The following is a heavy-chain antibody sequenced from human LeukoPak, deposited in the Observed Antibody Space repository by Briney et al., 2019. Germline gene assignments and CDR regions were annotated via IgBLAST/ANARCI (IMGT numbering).Heavy chain of an antibody. CDR2: FDPEDGET. CDR3: ATGIATHEGVDY. V-gene: IGHV1-24*01. CDR1: GYTLTELS. J-gene: IGHJ4*02. Sequence: ASVNVSCKVSGYTLTELSMHWGRQAPGKGREWWGGFDPEDGETIYAQKFQGRVTMTEDTSTDTAYMDLSSLRSEDTAVYYCATGIATHEGVDYWGQGTLVTVSS. D-gene: IGHD6-13*01.